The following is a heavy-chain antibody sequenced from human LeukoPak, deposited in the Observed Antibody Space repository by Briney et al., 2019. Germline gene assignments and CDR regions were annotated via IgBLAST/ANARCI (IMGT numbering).Heavy chain of an antibody. D-gene: IGHD3-22*01. V-gene: IGHV3-9*01. CDR2: ISWNSNSI. CDR1: GFAFDDYA. J-gene: IGHJ5*02. Sequence: GRSLRLSCAASGFAFDDYAMHWVRQAPGKGLEWVSRISWNSNSIDYADSVKGRFTISRDNAKNSLYLQMNSLRTEDTALYYCAKDKSPLNSAYSGWFDPWGQGTLVTVSS. CDR3: AKDKSPLNSAYSGWFDP.